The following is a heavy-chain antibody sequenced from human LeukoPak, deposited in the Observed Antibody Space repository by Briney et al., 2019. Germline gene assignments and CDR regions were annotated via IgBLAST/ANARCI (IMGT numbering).Heavy chain of an antibody. D-gene: IGHD4-11*01. CDR2: INHSGGT. V-gene: IGHV4-34*01. CDR1: GGSFSGYY. J-gene: IGHJ4*02. Sequence: SETLSLTCDVYGGSFSGYYWSWIRQPPGKGLEWIGEINHSGGTNYNPSLKSRVTISVDTSKNQSSLKLGSVTAADTAVYYCARGVTFDCWGQGTLVTVSS. CDR3: ARGVTFDC.